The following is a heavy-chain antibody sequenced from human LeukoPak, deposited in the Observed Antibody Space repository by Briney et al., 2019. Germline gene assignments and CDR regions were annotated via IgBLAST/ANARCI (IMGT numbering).Heavy chain of an antibody. Sequence: GGSLRLSCAASGFTFSSYWMNWVRQAPGKGLVWVSRINVDGSSTNYADSVKGRFTISRDNAKNTLYLQLNSLRAEDTAIYYCARSQGPYDYWGQGTLVTVSS. CDR2: INVDGSST. V-gene: IGHV3-74*01. CDR3: ARSQGPYDY. J-gene: IGHJ4*02. CDR1: GFTFSSYW.